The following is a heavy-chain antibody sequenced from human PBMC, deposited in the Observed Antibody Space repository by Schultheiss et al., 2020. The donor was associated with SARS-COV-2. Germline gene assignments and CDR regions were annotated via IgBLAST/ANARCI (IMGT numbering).Heavy chain of an antibody. CDR1: GYTFTSYG. V-gene: IGHV1-2*04. Sequence: ASVTVSCKASGYTFTSYGISWVRQAPGQGLEWMGWINPNSGGTNYAQKFQGWVTMTRDTSISTAYMELSRLRSDDTAVYYCAREASSATGGEYFDYWGQGTLVTVSS. CDR2: INPNSGGT. D-gene: IGHD3-16*01. J-gene: IGHJ4*02. CDR3: AREASSATGGEYFDY.